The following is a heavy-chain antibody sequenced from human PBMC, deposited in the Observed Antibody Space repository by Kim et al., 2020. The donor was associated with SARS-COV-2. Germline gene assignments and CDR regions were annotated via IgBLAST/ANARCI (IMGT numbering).Heavy chain of an antibody. Sequence: GGSLRLSCAASGFTVSSNYMSWVRQAPGKGLEWVSVIYSGGSTYYADSVKGRFTISRDNSKNTLYLQMNSLRAEDTAVYYCARGLYSGYDDDAFDIWGQGTIVSVSS. CDR3: ARGLYSGYDDDAFDI. CDR2: IYSGGST. J-gene: IGHJ3*02. V-gene: IGHV3-53*01. D-gene: IGHD5-12*01. CDR1: GFTVSSNY.